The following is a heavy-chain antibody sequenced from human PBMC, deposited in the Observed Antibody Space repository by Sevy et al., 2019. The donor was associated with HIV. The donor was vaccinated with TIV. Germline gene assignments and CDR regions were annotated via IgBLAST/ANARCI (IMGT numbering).Heavy chain of an antibody. Sequence: GGSLRLSCSASGFTFSYYGMYWVRQAPGKGLQYVSGISSNGGSTDYADSVKGRFTISRDNSKNTLYLQMSSLRPEDTAVYSCLRDLLRPVVVPGASLDHWGQGTLVTVSS. V-gene: IGHV3-64D*06. CDR2: ISSNGGST. CDR3: LRDLLRPVVVPGASLDH. D-gene: IGHD2-2*01. J-gene: IGHJ4*02. CDR1: GFTFSYYG.